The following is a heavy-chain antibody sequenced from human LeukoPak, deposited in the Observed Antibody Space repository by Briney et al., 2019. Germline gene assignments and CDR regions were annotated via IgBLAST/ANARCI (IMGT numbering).Heavy chain of an antibody. V-gene: IGHV4-61*03. CDR2: VDHTGST. CDR1: GGSISTSSFY. J-gene: IGHJ6*03. D-gene: IGHD4-11*01. CDR3: ARGRVSSSTWYSTYYYFFYMDF. Sequence: PSETLSLTCTVSGGSISTSSFYWGWIRQPPGKGLEWIGYVDHTGSTKFNPSLNGRVSISRDTSNNFFSLRLRSVTAADTAFYFCARGRVSSSTWYSTYYYFFYMDFWGKGTTVTVSS.